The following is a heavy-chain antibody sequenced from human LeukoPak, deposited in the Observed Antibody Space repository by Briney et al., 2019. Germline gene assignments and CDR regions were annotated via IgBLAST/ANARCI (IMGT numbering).Heavy chain of an antibody. J-gene: IGHJ4*02. Sequence: PGRSLRLSCAASGFTFSSYGMHWVRQAPGKGLEWVAVISYDGSNKYYADSVKGRFTISRDNSKNTLYLQMNSLRAEDTAVYYCARDTWFGAGRTFDYWGQGTLVTVSS. V-gene: IGHV3-30*03. D-gene: IGHD3-10*01. CDR3: ARDTWFGAGRTFDY. CDR1: GFTFSSYG. CDR2: ISYDGSNK.